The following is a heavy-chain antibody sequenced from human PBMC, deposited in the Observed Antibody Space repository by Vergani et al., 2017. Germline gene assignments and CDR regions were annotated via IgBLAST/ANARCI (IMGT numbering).Heavy chain of an antibody. D-gene: IGHD3-9*01. V-gene: IGHV3-7*01. CDR1: GFTFSSYW. J-gene: IGHJ4*02. CDR2: IKQDGSVK. CDR3: ARAVKYDILTGYYAPFDY. Sequence: EVQLVESGGGLVQPGGSLRLSCAASGFTFSSYWMSWVRQAPGKGLEWVANIKQDGSVKYYVDYVKGRFTNCRDNAKNSLYMQMNSLRAEDTAVYYCARAVKYDILTGYYAPFDYWGQGTLVTVSS.